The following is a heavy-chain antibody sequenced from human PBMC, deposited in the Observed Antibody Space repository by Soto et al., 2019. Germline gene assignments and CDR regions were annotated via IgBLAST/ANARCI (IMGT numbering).Heavy chain of an antibody. J-gene: IGHJ6*03. CDR1: GFTFSSYA. V-gene: IGHV3-23*01. Sequence: EVQLLESGGGLVQPGGSLRLSCAASGFTFSSYAMSWVRQAPGKGLEWVSAISGSGGSTYYADSVKGRFTISRDNSKNTLYLQMNSLRAEDTAVYYCAKDYYIQLWEYAYMDVWGKGTTVTVSS. D-gene: IGHD5-18*01. CDR2: ISGSGGST. CDR3: AKDYYIQLWEYAYMDV.